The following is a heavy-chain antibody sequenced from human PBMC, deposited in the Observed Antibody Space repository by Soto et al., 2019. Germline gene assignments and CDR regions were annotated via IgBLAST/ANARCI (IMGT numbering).Heavy chain of an antibody. CDR3: AKDWTSI. CDR2: ISGSGGST. Sequence: EVQLLESGGGLVQPGGSLRISCAASGFTFSTYSMTWVRQAPGKGLEWVSTISGSGGSTYYIDSVKGRFTISRDNSKNALYLQMNSLRAEDTAIYCCAKDWTSIWGQGTMVAVSS. V-gene: IGHV3-23*01. D-gene: IGHD3-3*01. CDR1: GFTFSTYS. J-gene: IGHJ3*02.